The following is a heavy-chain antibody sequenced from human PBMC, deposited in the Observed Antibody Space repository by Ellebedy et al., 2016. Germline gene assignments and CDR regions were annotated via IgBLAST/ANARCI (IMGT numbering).Heavy chain of an antibody. CDR2: ISASASTT. Sequence: GESLKISCAASGFTFRNFATGWVRQAPGKGLEWVSMISASASTTHYADSVKGRFTISRDNSKNTLYLQMNSLRAEDTAVYYCAKGRDSSGYSPRALDYWGQGSLVTVSS. J-gene: IGHJ4*02. V-gene: IGHV3-23*01. D-gene: IGHD3-22*01. CDR3: AKGRDSSGYSPRALDY. CDR1: GFTFRNFA.